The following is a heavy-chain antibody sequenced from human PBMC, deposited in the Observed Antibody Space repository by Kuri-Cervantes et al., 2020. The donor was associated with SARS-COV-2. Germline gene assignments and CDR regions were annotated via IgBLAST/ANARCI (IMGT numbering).Heavy chain of an antibody. V-gene: IGHV1-46*01. D-gene: IGHD3-3*01. Sequence: ASVKVSCKASGYTFTSHYMHWVRQAPGQGLEWMGIINPSGGSTSYAQKFQGRVTMTRDTSTSTAYMELRSLRSDDTAVYYCARSYYDFWSGYKRTYYYYYYMDVWGKGTTVTVSS. CDR1: GYTFTSHY. CDR3: ARSYYDFWSGYKRTYYYYYYMDV. CDR2: INPSGGST. J-gene: IGHJ6*03.